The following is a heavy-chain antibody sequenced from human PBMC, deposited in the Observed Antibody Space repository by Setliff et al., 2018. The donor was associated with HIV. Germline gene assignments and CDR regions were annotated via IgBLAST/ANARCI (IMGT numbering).Heavy chain of an antibody. V-gene: IGHV4-34*01. Sequence: PSETLSLTCAVYGGSFSGYYWSWIRQSPGKGLEWIGEINHSGSTKYNPSLKSRVTLSVDTPKNQFSLKLSSVTAADTAVYYCASLDGSESPYIYYYYMDVWGKGTAVTVSS. CDR2: INHSGST. J-gene: IGHJ6*03. D-gene: IGHD3-10*01. CDR1: GGSFSGYY. CDR3: ASLDGSESPYIYYYYMDV.